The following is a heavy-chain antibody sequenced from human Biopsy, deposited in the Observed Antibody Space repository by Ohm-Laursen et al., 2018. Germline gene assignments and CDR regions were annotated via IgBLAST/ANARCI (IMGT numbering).Heavy chain of an antibody. V-gene: IGHV3-21*06. Sequence: SLRLSCAASGFSLRNFTINWDRQAPGKGLEWVSSISRSVSHILYAETLKGRFTSSRDNAKNSVYLQMNSLRVEDTGVYYCARGRTHLLPDHDWFDPWGQGTLVTVSS. CDR2: ISRSVSHI. CDR3: ARGRTHLLPDHDWFDP. J-gene: IGHJ5*02. D-gene: IGHD1-14*01. CDR1: GFSLRNFT.